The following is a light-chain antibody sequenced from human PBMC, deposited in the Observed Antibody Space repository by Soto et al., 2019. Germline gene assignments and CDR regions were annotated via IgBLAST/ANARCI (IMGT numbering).Light chain of an antibody. J-gene: IGKJ1*01. CDR2: AAS. CDR3: QKYNSARWT. Sequence: DIQMIKSPSYLSASVGYRVTITYRASLPVSNYLAWYQQKPGKIPNLLIYAASTLQAGVPSRFSGSGSGTDFTLTISSLQPEDIATYDCQKYNSARWTVGQVTKVEIK. V-gene: IGKV1-27*01. CDR1: LPVSNY.